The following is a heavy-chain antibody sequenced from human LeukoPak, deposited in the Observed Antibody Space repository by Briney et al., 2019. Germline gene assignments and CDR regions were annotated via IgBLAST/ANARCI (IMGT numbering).Heavy chain of an antibody. CDR3: AKDRGAHHRRIAVADWTH. Sequence: GGSLRLSCAASGFTFSIYAMSWVREAPGKGLECVSAISCSGGSTYYADAAKGGFTIYRDNSKNTLYLQMTSQRAEDTAVYYCAKDRGAHHRRIAVADWTHWGQGTLVTVSS. D-gene: IGHD6-19*01. V-gene: IGHV3-23*01. CDR1: GFTFSIYA. CDR2: ISCSGGST. J-gene: IGHJ4*02.